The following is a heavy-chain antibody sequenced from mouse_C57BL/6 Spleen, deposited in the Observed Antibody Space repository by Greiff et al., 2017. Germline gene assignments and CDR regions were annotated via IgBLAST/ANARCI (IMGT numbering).Heavy chain of an antibody. J-gene: IGHJ4*01. CDR1: GYTFTSYW. CDR2: IHPNIGST. Sequence: QVQLQQSGAELVKPGASVKLSCKASGYTFTSYWMHWVKQRPGQGLEWIGMIHPNIGSTNYNEKFKSKATLTVDKSYSTAYMQLSSLTSEDSAVYYCARWLLGYYAMDYWGQGTSVTFSS. D-gene: IGHD2-3*01. V-gene: IGHV1-64*01. CDR3: ARWLLGYYAMDY.